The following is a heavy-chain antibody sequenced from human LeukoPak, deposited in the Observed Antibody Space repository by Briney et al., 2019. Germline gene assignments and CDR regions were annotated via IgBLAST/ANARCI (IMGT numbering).Heavy chain of an antibody. CDR1: GYTFTSYD. Sequence: ASVKVSCKASGYTFTSYDINWVRQATGQGLEWMGWMNPNSGNTGYAQKFQGRVTITRNTSISTAYMELSSLRSEDTAVYYCASSLGSGYYYYYMDVWGKGTTVTISS. J-gene: IGHJ6*03. CDR2: MNPNSGNT. CDR3: ASSLGSGYYYYYMDV. D-gene: IGHD3-10*01. V-gene: IGHV1-8*03.